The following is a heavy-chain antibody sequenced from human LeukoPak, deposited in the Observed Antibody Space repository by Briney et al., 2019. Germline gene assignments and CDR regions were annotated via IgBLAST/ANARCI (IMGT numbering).Heavy chain of an antibody. V-gene: IGHV4-59*12. CDR3: ARDPGYVWGSYPVYWFDP. CDR1: GGSISSYY. J-gene: IGHJ5*02. Sequence: SETLSLTCTVSGGSISSYYWSWIRQPPGKGLEWIGYIYYSGSTNYNPSLKSRVTISVDTSKNQFSLKLSSVTAADTAVYYCARDPGYVWGSYPVYWFDPWGQGTLVTVSS. D-gene: IGHD3-16*02. CDR2: IYYSGST.